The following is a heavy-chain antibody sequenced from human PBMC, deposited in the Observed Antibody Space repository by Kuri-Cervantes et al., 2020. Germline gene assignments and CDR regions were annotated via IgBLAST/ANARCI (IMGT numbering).Heavy chain of an antibody. V-gene: IGHV3-23*01. D-gene: IGHD2-21*02. CDR2: ISGSGGST. CDR3: AKDNGEGPAVTANWYFDL. J-gene: IGHJ2*01. Sequence: GGSLRLSCAASGFTFSSYAMSWVRQAPGKGLEWVSAISGSGGSTYYADSVKGRFTISRDNSKNTLYLQMNSLRAEDTAVYYCAKDNGEGPAVTANWYFDLWGRGTLVTVSS. CDR1: GFTFSSYA.